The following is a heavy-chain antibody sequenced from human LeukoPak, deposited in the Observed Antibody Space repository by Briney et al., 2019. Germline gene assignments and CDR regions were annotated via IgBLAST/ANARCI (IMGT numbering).Heavy chain of an antibody. CDR1: GFTFSSYW. Sequence: GGSLRLSCAASGFTFSSYWMSWVRQAPGKGLEWVANIKQDGSEKHYVDSVKGRFTISRDNAKKSLFLHMNSLRVEDTAVYYCARGSEYTSSTDYYFDYWGQGTLVTVSS. J-gene: IGHJ4*02. CDR2: IKQDGSEK. D-gene: IGHD6-6*01. V-gene: IGHV3-7*01. CDR3: ARGSEYTSSTDYYFDY.